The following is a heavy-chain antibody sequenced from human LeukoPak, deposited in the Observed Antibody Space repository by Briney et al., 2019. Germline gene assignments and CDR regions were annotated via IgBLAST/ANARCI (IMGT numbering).Heavy chain of an antibody. Sequence: GGSLRLSCAASGFTFRNYGMHWVRQAPGKGLEWVAMIWYDGSNKYYTDSVQGRFTISRDNSKNMLYLQMNSLRAEDTAVYYCATIRGYSGTWYADSRGQGTLVTVSS. V-gene: IGHV3-33*01. D-gene: IGHD5-12*01. CDR2: IWYDGSNK. J-gene: IGHJ5*01. CDR3: ATIRGYSGTWYADS. CDR1: GFTFRNYG.